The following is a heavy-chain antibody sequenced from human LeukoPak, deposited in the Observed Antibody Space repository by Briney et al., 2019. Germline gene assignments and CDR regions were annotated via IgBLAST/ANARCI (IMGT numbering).Heavy chain of an antibody. Sequence: ASVKVSCKASGYTFTNYHLHWVRQVPGQGLEWMGIINPSGGSTSYAQKFQDRVTMTRDTSTSTVYVELNSLRSEDTAVYYCARATWYGGNPSGAFDIWGQGTMVTVSS. D-gene: IGHD4/OR15-4a*01. CDR2: INPSGGST. CDR3: ARATWYGGNPSGAFDI. V-gene: IGHV1-46*01. CDR1: GYTFTNYH. J-gene: IGHJ3*02.